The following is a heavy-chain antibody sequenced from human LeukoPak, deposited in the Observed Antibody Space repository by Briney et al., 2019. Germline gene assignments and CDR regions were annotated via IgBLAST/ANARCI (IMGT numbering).Heavy chain of an antibody. J-gene: IGHJ4*02. CDR2: ISAYNGNT. CDR3: ARDWVMVYGSGSFLDY. CDR1: GYTFTSYG. V-gene: IGHV1-18*01. D-gene: IGHD3-10*01. Sequence: ASVKVSCKASGYTFTSYGISWVRQAPGQGLEWMGWISAYNGNTNYAQKLQGRVTMTTDTSTSTAYMELRSLRSDDTAVYYCARDWVMVYGSGSFLDYWGQGTLVTVSS.